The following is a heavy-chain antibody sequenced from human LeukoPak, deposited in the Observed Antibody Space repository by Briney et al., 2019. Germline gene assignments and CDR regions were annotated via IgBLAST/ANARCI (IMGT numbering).Heavy chain of an antibody. D-gene: IGHD1-26*01. Sequence: GGFLRLSCAASGFTFTTYAMSWVRQAPGKGLEWVSVIRGSGGSTYYADSVKGRFTISRDNSKNTLSLQMNSLRAEDTAIYYCAKTPISSGNYYFAFDYWGQGTLVTVSS. J-gene: IGHJ4*02. CDR3: AKTPISSGNYYFAFDY. CDR2: IRGSGGST. CDR1: GFTFTTYA. V-gene: IGHV3-23*01.